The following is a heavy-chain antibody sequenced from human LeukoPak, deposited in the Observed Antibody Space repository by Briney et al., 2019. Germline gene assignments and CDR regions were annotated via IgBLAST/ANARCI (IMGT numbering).Heavy chain of an antibody. CDR3: ARDLTEYFDY. J-gene: IGHJ4*02. CDR1: GGSISSSTYY. CDR2: IYTSGST. V-gene: IGHV4-39*07. Sequence: SETLSLTCTVSGGSISSSTYYWGWIRQPPGKGLEWIGRIYTSGSTNYNPSLKSRVTMSVDTSKNQFSLKLSSVTAADTAVYYCARDLTEYFDYWGQGTLVTVSS.